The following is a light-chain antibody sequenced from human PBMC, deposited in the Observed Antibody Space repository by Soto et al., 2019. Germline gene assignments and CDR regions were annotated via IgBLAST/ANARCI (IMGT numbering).Light chain of an antibody. J-gene: IGKJ1*01. V-gene: IGKV3-20*01. CDR1: QSVSSSF. CDR3: QFYGDPSKT. CDR2: GTS. Sequence: EIVLTQSPGTLSLSPGERATLSCRASQSVSSSFVAWFQQKPGQAPRLLIHGTSSRATGIADRFSGSGSGTDFTLTISRLEPEDFAVYYCQFYGDPSKTFGQGTKVDNK.